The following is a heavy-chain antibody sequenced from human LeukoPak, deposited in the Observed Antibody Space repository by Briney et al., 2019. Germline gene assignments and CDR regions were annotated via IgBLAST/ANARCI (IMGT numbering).Heavy chain of an antibody. Sequence: SETLSLTCTVSGGSISSGSYYWSWFRQPAEKGLEWIGRIYTSGSTYYNPSLKSRVTISADTSKNQFSLNVSSVTAADTAVYYCAKDPNFYYCMDVWGKGTTVTISS. CDR2: IYTSGST. V-gene: IGHV4-61*02. J-gene: IGHJ6*03. CDR1: GGSISSGSYY. CDR3: AKDPNFYYCMDV.